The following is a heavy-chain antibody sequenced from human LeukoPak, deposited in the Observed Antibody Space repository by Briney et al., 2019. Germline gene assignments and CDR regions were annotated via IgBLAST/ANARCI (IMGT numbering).Heavy chain of an antibody. V-gene: IGHV4-59*01. D-gene: IGHD6-19*01. Sequence: SETLSLTCTVSGGSISSYYWSWIRQPPGKGLEWIGYIYYSGSTNYNPSLKSRITISVDTSKNQFSPKLSSVIAADTAVYYCAREDSSGWYESSFDYWGQGTLVTVSS. CDR2: IYYSGST. CDR1: GGSISSYY. CDR3: AREDSSGWYESSFDY. J-gene: IGHJ4*02.